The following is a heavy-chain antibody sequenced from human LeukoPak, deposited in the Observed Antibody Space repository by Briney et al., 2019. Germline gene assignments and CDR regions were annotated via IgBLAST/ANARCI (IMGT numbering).Heavy chain of an antibody. V-gene: IGHV3-11*03. J-gene: IGHJ5*02. CDR1: GFTFSDYY. CDR2: ISSSSSYT. Sequence: PGGSLRLSCAAPGFTFSDYYMSWIRQAPGKGLEWVSYISSSSSYTNYADSVKGRFTISRDNAKNSLYLQMNSLRAEDTAVYYCARSRSLNNWFDPWGQGTLVTVSS. CDR3: ARSRSLNNWFDP.